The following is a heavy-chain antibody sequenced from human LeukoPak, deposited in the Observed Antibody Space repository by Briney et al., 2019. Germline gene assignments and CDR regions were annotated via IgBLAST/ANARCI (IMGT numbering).Heavy chain of an antibody. CDR3: ARGVRYSSSWYNYYYGMDV. J-gene: IGHJ6*02. D-gene: IGHD6-13*01. V-gene: IGHV4-34*01. CDR2: INHSGST. Sequence: SETLSLTCAVYGGSFSGYYWSWIRQPPGKGLEWIGEINHSGSTNYNPSLKSRVTISVDTSKNQFSLKLSSVTAADTAVYYCARGVRYSSSWYNYYYGMDVRGQGTTVTVSS. CDR1: GGSFSGYY.